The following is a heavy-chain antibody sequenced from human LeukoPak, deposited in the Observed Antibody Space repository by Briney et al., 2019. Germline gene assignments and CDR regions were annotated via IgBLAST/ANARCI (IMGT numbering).Heavy chain of an antibody. CDR1: GFTFSSYW. CDR2: INSNGSST. V-gene: IGHV3-74*01. D-gene: IGHD1-14*01. Sequence: PGGSLRLSCAASGFTFSSYWMHWVRQAPGKGLVWVSRINSNGSSTSYASSVTSRFTISRNNAKNTLYLQMNSLRAEDTAVYYCASGPGCWGQGTLVTVSS. CDR3: ASGPGC. J-gene: IGHJ4*02.